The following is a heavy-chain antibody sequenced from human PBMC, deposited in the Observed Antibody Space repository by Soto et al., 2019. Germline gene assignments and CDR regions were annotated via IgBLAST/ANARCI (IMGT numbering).Heavy chain of an antibody. CDR3: ARRPAAGPVVY. D-gene: IGHD6-13*01. CDR2: IYYTGTT. CDR1: GGSISRGCYY. J-gene: IGHJ4*02. V-gene: IGHV4-31*03. Sequence: QVQLQESGPGLVKSSQTLSLTCTVSGGSISRGCYYWSWIRQHPGKGLEWIAYIYYTGTTSYNPSLKSRVTVTRETSRNQSSLALSSLTAADTAVYYCARRPAAGPVVYWGQGTLVTVSP.